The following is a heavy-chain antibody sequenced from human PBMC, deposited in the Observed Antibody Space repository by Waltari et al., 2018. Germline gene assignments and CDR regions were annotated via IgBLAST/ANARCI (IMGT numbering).Heavy chain of an antibody. V-gene: IGHV4-34*01. CDR2: INHSGST. J-gene: IGHJ4*02. Sequence: QVQLQQWGAGLLKPSETLSLTCAVYGGSFSGYYWSWIRQPPGQGLEWIGEINHSGSTNYNPSLKSRVTISVDTSKNQFSLKLSSVTAADTAVYYCARGLPPVAKLGMRVQYYFDYWGQGTLVTVSS. D-gene: IGHD7-27*01. CDR3: ARGLPPVAKLGMRVQYYFDY. CDR1: GGSFSGYY.